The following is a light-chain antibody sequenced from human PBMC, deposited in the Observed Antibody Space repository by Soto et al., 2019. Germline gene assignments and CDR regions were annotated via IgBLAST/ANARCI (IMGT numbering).Light chain of an antibody. V-gene: IGKV1-5*01. J-gene: IGKJ1*01. CDR1: QSISSW. Sequence: DIQMTQSPSTLSASVGDRVTITCRASQSISSWLAWYQQKPGKAPKLLIYDASSLESGVPSRFSGSGSGTEFTLTISSLQPDDFAVDYCQQYGSSGTFGQGTKVDIK. CDR2: DAS. CDR3: QQYGSSGT.